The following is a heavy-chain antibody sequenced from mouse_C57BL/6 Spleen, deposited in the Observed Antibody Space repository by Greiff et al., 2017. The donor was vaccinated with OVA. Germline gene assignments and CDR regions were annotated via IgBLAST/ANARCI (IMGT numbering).Heavy chain of an antibody. Sequence: EVQLQQSGPGLVKPSQSLSLTCSVTGYSITSGYYWNWIRQFPGNKLEWMGYISYDGSNNYNPSLKNRISITRDTSKNQFFLKLNSVTTEDTATYYCARDLGRHYFDYWSQGTTLTVAS. V-gene: IGHV3-6*01. CDR2: ISYDGSN. D-gene: IGHD4-1*01. J-gene: IGHJ2*01. CDR3: ARDLGRHYFDY. CDR1: GYSITSGYY.